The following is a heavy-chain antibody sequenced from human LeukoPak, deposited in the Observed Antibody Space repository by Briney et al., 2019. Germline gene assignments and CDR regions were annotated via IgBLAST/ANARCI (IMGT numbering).Heavy chain of an antibody. J-gene: IGHJ4*02. CDR3: ASGYCSSTSCLG. CDR2: ISSSSSYI. CDR1: GFTFSSYS. V-gene: IGHV3-21*01. D-gene: IGHD2-2*03. Sequence: GGSLRLSCAASGFTFSSYSMNWVRQAPGMGLEWVSSISSSSSYIYYADSVKGRFTISRDNAKNSLYLQMNSLRAEDTAVYYCASGYCSSTSCLGWGQGTLVTVSS.